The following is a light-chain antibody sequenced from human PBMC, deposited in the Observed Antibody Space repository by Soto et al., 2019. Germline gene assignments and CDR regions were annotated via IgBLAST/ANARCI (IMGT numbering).Light chain of an antibody. J-gene: IGKJ1*01. CDR3: QQGSSFPWT. CDR1: QDIDTW. CDR2: AAS. V-gene: IGKV1-12*01. Sequence: DIHITHCPASVAASVGDRVTITCRASQDIDTWLAWYQQKPGKAPKFLIYAASNLQSGVPSRFSGSGSGTDFTFTISSLQPEDFATYYCQQGSSFPWTFGQGTKVDIK.